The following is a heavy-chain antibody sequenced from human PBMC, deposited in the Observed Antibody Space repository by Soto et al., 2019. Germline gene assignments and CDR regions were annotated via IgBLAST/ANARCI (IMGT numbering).Heavy chain of an antibody. D-gene: IGHD6-13*01. Sequence: GESLKISCKGSGYSFTSYWISWVRQMPGKGLEWMGRIDPSDSYTNYSPSFQGHVTISADKSISTAYLQWSSLKASDTAMYYCARLAMWSRYSREGFDYWGQGTLVTVSS. J-gene: IGHJ4*02. CDR2: IDPSDSYT. CDR3: ARLAMWSRYSREGFDY. CDR1: GYSFTSYW. V-gene: IGHV5-10-1*01.